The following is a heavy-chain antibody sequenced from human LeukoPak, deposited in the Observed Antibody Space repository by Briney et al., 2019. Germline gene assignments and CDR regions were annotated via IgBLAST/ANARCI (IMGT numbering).Heavy chain of an antibody. CDR2: MTPNSGNT. CDR1: GYTFTSYD. D-gene: IGHD6-13*01. Sequence: ASVKVSCKASGYTFTSYDINWVQQATGQGLEWMGWMTPNSGNTGYAQKFQGRVTMTRNTSISTAYMELSSLRSEDTAVYYCARVHGGIAAPGSVDYWGQGTLVTVSS. J-gene: IGHJ4*02. V-gene: IGHV1-8*01. CDR3: ARVHGGIAAPGSVDY.